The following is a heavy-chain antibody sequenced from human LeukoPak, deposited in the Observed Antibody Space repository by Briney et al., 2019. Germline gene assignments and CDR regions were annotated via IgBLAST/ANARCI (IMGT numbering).Heavy chain of an antibody. Sequence: ASVKVSCKASGYTFTSYYMHWVRQAPGQGLEWMGIINPSGGSTSYAQKFQGRVTMTRDTSTSTVYMELSSLRSEDTAVYYCARETSTGYCGGDCYSEGMDVWGQGTTVTVSS. V-gene: IGHV1-46*01. D-gene: IGHD2-21*02. CDR2: INPSGGST. J-gene: IGHJ6*02. CDR1: GYTFTSYY. CDR3: ARETSTGYCGGDCYSEGMDV.